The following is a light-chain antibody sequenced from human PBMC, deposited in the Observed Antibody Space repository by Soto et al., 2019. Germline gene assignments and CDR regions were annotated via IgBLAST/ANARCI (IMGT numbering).Light chain of an antibody. V-gene: IGKV1-13*02. CDR2: DAS. Sequence: AIQLTQSPSSLSSSVGDRVTITCRASQGISSALAWYQQKPGKAPRLLIYDASSLATGVPARFSGSGSGTDFNLSISSLEAEDFATYQCQHFKTSPLTFGQGNKLEIK. J-gene: IGKJ2*01. CDR1: QGISSA. CDR3: QHFKTSPLT.